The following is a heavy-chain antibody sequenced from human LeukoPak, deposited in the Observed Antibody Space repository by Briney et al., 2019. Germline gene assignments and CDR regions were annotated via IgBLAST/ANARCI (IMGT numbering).Heavy chain of an antibody. V-gene: IGHV1-8*01. CDR2: MNPNTANT. CDR3: ARKFLGSRGYYFDY. Sequence: GASVKVSCKASGYTFTSYDINWVRQATGQGLEWMGWMNPNTANTGYAQKFRGRVTMTRNTSITTAYMELSSLRSDDTAIYYCARKFLGSRGYYFDYWGQGTLVIASS. D-gene: IGHD3-10*01. J-gene: IGHJ4*02. CDR1: GYTFTSYD.